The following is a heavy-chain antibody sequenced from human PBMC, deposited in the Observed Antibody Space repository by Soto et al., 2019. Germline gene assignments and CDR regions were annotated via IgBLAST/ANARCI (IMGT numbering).Heavy chain of an antibody. V-gene: IGHV4-59*08. CDR1: GGSIRSYY. CDR2: IYYSGST. J-gene: IGHJ3*02. Sequence: QVQLQESGPGLVKPSETLSLTCTVSGGSIRSYYWSWIRQPPGKGLAWIGDIYYSGSTNYNPSLKRRFTISADTAKNQFTLKLTSVTAADTAVYYCARLPVDAFDIWGQGTMVTVSS. D-gene: IGHD4-4*01. CDR3: ARLPVDAFDI.